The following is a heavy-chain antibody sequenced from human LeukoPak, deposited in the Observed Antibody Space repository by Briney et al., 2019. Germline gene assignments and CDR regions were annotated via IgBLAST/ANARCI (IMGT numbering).Heavy chain of an antibody. CDR1: GGTFSSYA. CDR3: ARAAELLWFGELAGHDAFDI. J-gene: IGHJ3*02. Sequence: GASVKVSCKACGGTFSSYAISGVRQARGQGLEGMGGIIPIFGTANYAQKFQGRVTINADESTSTAYIELSSLRSEDTAVYYCARAAELLWFGELAGHDAFDIWGQGTMVTDSS. CDR2: IIPIFGTA. D-gene: IGHD3-10*01. V-gene: IGHV1-69*13.